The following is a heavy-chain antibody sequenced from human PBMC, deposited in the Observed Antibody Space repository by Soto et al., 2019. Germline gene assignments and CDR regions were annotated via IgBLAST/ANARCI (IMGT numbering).Heavy chain of an antibody. CDR1: GGTFSSYA. Sequence: ASVKVSCKASGGTFSSYAISWVRQAPGQGLEWMGGIIPIFGTANYAQKFQGRVTITADESTSTAYMELSSLRSEDTAVYYCARAQGGSYYTWYYYYGMDVWGQGTTVTVSS. D-gene: IGHD1-26*01. CDR2: IIPIFGTA. J-gene: IGHJ6*02. CDR3: ARAQGGSYYTWYYYYGMDV. V-gene: IGHV1-69*13.